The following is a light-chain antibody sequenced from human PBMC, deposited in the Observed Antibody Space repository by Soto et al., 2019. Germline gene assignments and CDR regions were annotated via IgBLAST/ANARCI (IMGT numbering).Light chain of an antibody. CDR2: GAS. Sequence: DIQMTQSPSSLSASVGDRVTITCRASQSISSYLGWYQQKPGKAPKLLIYGASTLQSGVPSRFSGSGSGTDFTLTISSLQPEDFATYYCQQLNKYPSTFGGGTKVDIK. CDR3: QQLNKYPST. CDR1: QSISSY. V-gene: IGKV1-9*01. J-gene: IGKJ4*01.